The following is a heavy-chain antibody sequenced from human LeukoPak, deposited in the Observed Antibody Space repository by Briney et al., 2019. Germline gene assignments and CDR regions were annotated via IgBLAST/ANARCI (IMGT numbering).Heavy chain of an antibody. D-gene: IGHD3-22*01. J-gene: IGHJ5*02. CDR1: GASISSYY. Sequence: PSETLSLTCTVSGASISSYYWSWIRQPPGKGLEWIGYIYYSGSTNYDPTLKSRVPISVDTSKNPFSLRLSSVTAADTAVYYCARHRYYYDSSGYYYQPWGQGTLVTVSS. CDR2: IYYSGST. V-gene: IGHV4-59*01. CDR3: ARHRYYYDSSGYYYQP.